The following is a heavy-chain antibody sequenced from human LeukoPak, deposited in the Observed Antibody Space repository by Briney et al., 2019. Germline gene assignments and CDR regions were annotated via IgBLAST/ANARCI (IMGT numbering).Heavy chain of an antibody. CDR2: ISGSGGST. Sequence: GGSLRLSCAASGFTFSSYAMSWVRQAPGKGLEWVSGISGSGGSTYYADSVKGRFTISRDNSKNTLYLQMTSLRAEDTAVYYCAKDQVWIVVGSFDYWGQGSLVTVSS. V-gene: IGHV3-23*01. CDR3: AKDQVWIVVGSFDY. D-gene: IGHD3-22*01. CDR1: GFTFSSYA. J-gene: IGHJ4*02.